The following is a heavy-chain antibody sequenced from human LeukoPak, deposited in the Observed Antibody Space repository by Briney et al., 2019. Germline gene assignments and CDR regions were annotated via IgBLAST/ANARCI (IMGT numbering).Heavy chain of an antibody. CDR2: INLSGST. D-gene: IGHD6-19*01. CDR3: ARGRIAVAGAYLY. CDR1: GGSFSGYY. Sequence: SETLSLTCAVYGGSFSGYYWSWIRQPPGKGLEWIGEINLSGSTNYNPSLKSRVTISVDTSKNQFSLKLSSVTAADTAVYYCARGRIAVAGAYLYWGQGTLVTVSS. J-gene: IGHJ4*02. V-gene: IGHV4-34*01.